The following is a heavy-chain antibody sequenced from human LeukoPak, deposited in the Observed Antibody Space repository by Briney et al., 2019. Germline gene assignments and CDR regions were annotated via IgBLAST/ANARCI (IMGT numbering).Heavy chain of an antibody. CDR1: GYTFTGYY. J-gene: IGHJ4*02. Sequence: GASVKVSCKASGYTFTGYYMHWVRQAPGQGLEWMGWINPNSGGANYAQKFQGRVTMTRDTSISTAYMKLSRLRSDDTAVYYCARFFGGRYGDYEFDYWGQGTLVTVSS. D-gene: IGHD4-17*01. V-gene: IGHV1-2*02. CDR2: INPNSGGA. CDR3: ARFFGGRYGDYEFDY.